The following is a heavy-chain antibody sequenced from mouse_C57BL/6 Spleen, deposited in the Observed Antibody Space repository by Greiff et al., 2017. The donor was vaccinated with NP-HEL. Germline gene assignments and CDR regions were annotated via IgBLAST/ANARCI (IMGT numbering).Heavy chain of an antibody. CDR1: GYTFTDYN. CDR2: INPNNGGT. V-gene: IGHV1-22*01. J-gene: IGHJ2*01. D-gene: IGHD2-4*01. CDR3: ARGGYDYDY. Sequence: DVKLQESGPELVKPGASVKMSCKASGYTFTDYNMHWVKQSHGKSLEWIGYINPNNGGTSYNQKFKGKATLTVNKSSSTAYMELRSLTSEDSAVYYCARGGYDYDYWGQGTTLTVSS.